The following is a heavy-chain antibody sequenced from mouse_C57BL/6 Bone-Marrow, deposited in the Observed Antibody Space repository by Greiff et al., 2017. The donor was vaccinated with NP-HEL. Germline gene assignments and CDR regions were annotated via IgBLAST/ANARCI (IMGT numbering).Heavy chain of an antibody. D-gene: IGHD2-4*01. Sequence: EVQLVESGGGLVQPGGSLKLSCAASGFTFSDYGMAWVRQAPRKGPEWVAFISNLAYSIYYADTVTGRFTISRENAKNTLYLEMSSLRSEDTAMYYCARHRYDYYYYAMDYWGQGTSVTVSS. CDR1: GFTFSDYG. CDR3: ARHRYDYYYYAMDY. CDR2: ISNLAYSI. V-gene: IGHV5-15*01. J-gene: IGHJ4*01.